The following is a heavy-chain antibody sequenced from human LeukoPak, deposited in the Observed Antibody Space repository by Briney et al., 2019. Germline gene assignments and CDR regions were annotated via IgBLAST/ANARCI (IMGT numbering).Heavy chain of an antibody. CDR2: IFSGGST. V-gene: IGHV3-53*01. CDR3: ARGYCGGDCYSDTAFDI. J-gene: IGHJ3*02. Sequence: GGSLRLSCAASGFTVSSNYMTWVRQAPGKGLECVSLIFSGGSTYYADSVKGRFTISRDNSKNTLYLEVNSLRAEDTAVYYCARGYCGGDCYSDTAFDIWGQGTMVTVSS. CDR1: GFTVSSNY. D-gene: IGHD2-21*02.